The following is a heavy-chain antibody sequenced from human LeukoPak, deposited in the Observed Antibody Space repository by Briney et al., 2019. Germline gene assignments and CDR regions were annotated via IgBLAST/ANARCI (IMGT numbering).Heavy chain of an antibody. J-gene: IGHJ3*02. CDR2: ITYDGTDT. D-gene: IGHD3-16*01. Sequence: GTSLRLSCAASGFNFRSYAFHWVRQAPGKGPEWMAFITYDGTDTYYADSVKGRFTLSRDKSQNTLYLQMNSLRAADTAVYYCARPGGYAFDMWGQGTMVTVSS. V-gene: IGHV3-30*04. CDR1: GFNFRSYA. CDR3: ARPGGYAFDM.